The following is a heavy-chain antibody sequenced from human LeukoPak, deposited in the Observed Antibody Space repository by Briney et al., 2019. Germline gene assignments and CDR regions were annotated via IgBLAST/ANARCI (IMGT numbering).Heavy chain of an antibody. CDR1: GFTFSSYE. CDR3: ARIRHQFYGDGAFDI. V-gene: IGHV3-48*03. Sequence: GGSLRLSCAASGFTFSSYEMNWVRQAPGKGLEWVSYISSSGSTIYYADSVKGRFTISRDNAKNSLYLQMNSLRAEDTAVSYCARIRHQFYGDGAFDIWGPGTMVTVSS. CDR2: ISSSGSTI. D-gene: IGHD4-17*01. J-gene: IGHJ3*02.